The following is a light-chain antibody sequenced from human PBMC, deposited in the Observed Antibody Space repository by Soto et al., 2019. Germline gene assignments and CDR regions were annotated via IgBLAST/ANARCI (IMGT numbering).Light chain of an antibody. CDR2: HAS. Sequence: EIHMTHSASTLPASLGDTVTITFRASQNIDRWVAWYQQKSGKAPKILIYHASSLETGVPSRFSGSGSGTEFTLTISSVQPDDFASYYCQHYNSYGTFGQGTKVDIK. CDR3: QHYNSYGT. J-gene: IGKJ1*01. V-gene: IGKV1-5*01. CDR1: QNIDRW.